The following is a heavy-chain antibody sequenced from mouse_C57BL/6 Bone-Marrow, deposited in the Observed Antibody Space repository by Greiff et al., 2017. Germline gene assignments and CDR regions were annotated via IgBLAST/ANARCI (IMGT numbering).Heavy chain of an antibody. D-gene: IGHD1-1*01. CDR1: GYTFTSYW. CDR3: ARSADYGSSYWYFDV. V-gene: IGHV1-59*01. Sequence: VQLQQPGAELVRPGTSVKLSCKASGYTFTSYWMHWVKQRPGQGLEWIGMIDPSDSYTNYNQKFKGKATLTVDTSSSTTYMQLSSLTSEDSAVYDCARSADYGSSYWYFDVWGTGTTVTVSS. J-gene: IGHJ1*03. CDR2: IDPSDSYT.